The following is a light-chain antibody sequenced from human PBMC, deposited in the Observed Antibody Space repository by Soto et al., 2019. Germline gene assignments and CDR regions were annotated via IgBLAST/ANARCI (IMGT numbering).Light chain of an antibody. J-gene: IGLJ1*01. V-gene: IGLV1-44*01. CDR3: AAWDDSLNAL. CDR1: FSNIGDNA. Sequence: QSVLTQPPSLSATPGQRVNISCSGSFSNIGDNAVNWYQQLPGAAPKLLIYLNDQRPSGVPDRFSGSKSGTSAFLAISGLQSEDEADYYCAAWDDSLNALFETGTKLTVL. CDR2: LND.